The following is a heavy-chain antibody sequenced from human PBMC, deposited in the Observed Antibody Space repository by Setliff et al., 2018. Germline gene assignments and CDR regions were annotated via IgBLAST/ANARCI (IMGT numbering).Heavy chain of an antibody. D-gene: IGHD3-10*01. V-gene: IGHV1-2*06. J-gene: IGHJ6*03. CDR3: ARTAYYGSGTFPYYYYYYLDV. CDR1: GYTFTGHY. CDR2: IKPNTGGA. Sequence: ASVKVSCKASGYTFTGHYLHWVRQAPGQGLEWMGRIKPNTGGATYAQKFLGRVTMTGVTSINTTYMELSGLRSDDTAVYYCARTAYYGSGTFPYYYYYYLDVWGKGTTVTVSS.